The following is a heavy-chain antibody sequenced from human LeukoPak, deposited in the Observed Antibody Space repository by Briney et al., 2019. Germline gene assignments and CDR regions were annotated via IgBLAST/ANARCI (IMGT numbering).Heavy chain of an antibody. V-gene: IGHV3-23*01. CDR2: ITTSDGNT. CDR3: ARVLAMVRGALDY. D-gene: IGHD3-10*01. Sequence: GGSLRLSCAASGFTFSSYTMSWVRQAPGKGLEWVSTITTSDGNTYYADSVKGRFTVSRDNSKNSLYLQMNSLRAEDTAVYYCARVLAMVRGALDYWGQGTLVTVSS. J-gene: IGHJ4*02. CDR1: GFTFSSYT.